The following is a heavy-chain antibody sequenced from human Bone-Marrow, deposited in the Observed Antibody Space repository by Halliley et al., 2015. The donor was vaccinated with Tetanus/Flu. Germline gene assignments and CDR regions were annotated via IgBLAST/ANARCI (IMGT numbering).Heavy chain of an antibody. Sequence: CAASGFTFSSYAMSWVRQAPGKGLEWVASFVWRDHYRHYADSVKGRFFVSGDSAKNSRFLQMDSLTADDAGVYYCATESRPCSRAHCASGSPLDRRGQGTLVTVSA. CDR3: ATESRPCSRAHCASGSPLDR. D-gene: IGHD2-15*01. J-gene: IGHJ5*02. CDR2: FVWRDHYR. CDR1: GFTFSSYA. V-gene: IGHV3-21*06.